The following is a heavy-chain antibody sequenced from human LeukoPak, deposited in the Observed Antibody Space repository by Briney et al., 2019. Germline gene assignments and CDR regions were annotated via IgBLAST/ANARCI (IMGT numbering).Heavy chain of an antibody. CDR1: GYTFTGYY. CDR3: ARGFSAARAHFWYFQH. CDR2: INPNSGGT. D-gene: IGHD6-6*01. Sequence: APVKVSCKASGYTFTGYYMHWVRQAPGQGLEWMGWINPNSGGTNYAQKFQGRVTMTRDTSISTAYMELSRLRSDDTAVYYCARGFSAARAHFWYFQHWGQGTLVTVSS. V-gene: IGHV1-2*02. J-gene: IGHJ1*01.